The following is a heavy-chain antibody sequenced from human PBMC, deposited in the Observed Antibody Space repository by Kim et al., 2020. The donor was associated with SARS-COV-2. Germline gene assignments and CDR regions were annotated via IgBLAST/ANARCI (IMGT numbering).Heavy chain of an antibody. J-gene: IGHJ6*02. CDR2: ISYSGST. CDR1: GGATSSDS. V-gene: IGHV4-59*01. Sequence: SETLSLTCAVSGGATSSDSWSWVRQPPGKGLEWMGVISYSGSTNYNPYLKSRVTISVGNSQKNFSLRLSSGTTADKAVYYCWAEEDIEYYYGVAVWGQG. CDR3: WAEEDIEYYYGVAV.